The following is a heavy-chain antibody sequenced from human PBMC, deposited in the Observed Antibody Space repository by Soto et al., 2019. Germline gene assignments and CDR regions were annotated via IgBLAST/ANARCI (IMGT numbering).Heavy chain of an antibody. J-gene: IGHJ5*01. V-gene: IGHV2-5*01. CDR3: SHSHFEILTGPFAS. Sequence: QITLKESGPSLVKPTQTLTLTCTFSGFSLTNTGVTVGWIRQPPGKALEWLALVYWHDNKRYNPALRNRLTSAKDTSKSWVGLTLANVGPVHTATYYWSHSHFEILTGPFASWGRGTRVTVSS. D-gene: IGHD3-9*01. CDR1: GFSLTNTGVT. CDR2: VYWHDNK.